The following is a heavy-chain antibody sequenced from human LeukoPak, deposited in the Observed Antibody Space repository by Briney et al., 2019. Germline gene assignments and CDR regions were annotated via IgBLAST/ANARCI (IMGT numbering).Heavy chain of an antibody. Sequence: GGSLRLSCAASGFTFSDYYMSWIRQAPGKGLEWASYISSSGSTIYYADSVKGRFTISRDNAKNSLYLQMNSLRAEDTAVYYCARALGYSSSWDFDYWGQGTLVTVSS. J-gene: IGHJ4*02. CDR2: ISSSGSTI. CDR1: GFTFSDYY. CDR3: ARALGYSSSWDFDY. D-gene: IGHD6-13*01. V-gene: IGHV3-11*04.